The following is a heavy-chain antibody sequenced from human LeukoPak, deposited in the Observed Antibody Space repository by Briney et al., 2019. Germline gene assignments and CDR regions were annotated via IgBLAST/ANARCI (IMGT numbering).Heavy chain of an antibody. CDR3: ARDGMTYGRHFDY. Sequence: PGGSLRPFCAASGCTFTNYWMHWVRQVSGKGLVWVSRINSDGSGTRYADFVKGRFTISRDNAKSTVYLQMNSLRTDDTAVYYCARDGMTYGRHFDYWGQGILVTVSS. CDR2: INSDGSGT. J-gene: IGHJ4*02. V-gene: IGHV3-74*01. D-gene: IGHD3-10*01. CDR1: GCTFTNYW.